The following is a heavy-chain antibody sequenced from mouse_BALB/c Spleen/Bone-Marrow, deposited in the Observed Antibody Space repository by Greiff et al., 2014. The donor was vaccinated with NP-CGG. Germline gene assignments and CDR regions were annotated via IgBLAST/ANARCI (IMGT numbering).Heavy chain of an antibody. Sequence: EVKLVESGGGLVQPGGSLKLSCATSGFTFSDYYMYWVRQTPEKRLEWVAYISNGGGSTYYPDTVKGRFTISRDNAKNTLYLQMSRLKSEDTAIYYCARRGWYYAMDYWGQGTSVTVPS. J-gene: IGHJ4*01. D-gene: IGHD2-3*01. CDR3: ARRGWYYAMDY. CDR1: GFTFSDYY. CDR2: ISNGGGST. V-gene: IGHV5-12*02.